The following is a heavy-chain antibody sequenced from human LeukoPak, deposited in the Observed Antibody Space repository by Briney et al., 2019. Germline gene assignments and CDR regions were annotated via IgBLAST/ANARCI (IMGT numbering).Heavy chain of an antibody. J-gene: IGHJ4*02. V-gene: IGHV4-59*11. CDR2: IYYSRST. Sequence: SETLSLTCTVSGGSISSHYWSWIRQPPGKGLEWIGYIYYSRSTNYSPSLKSRVTISVDTSKNQFSLKLSSVTAADTAVYYCASGELRGDYFDYWGQGTLVTVSS. CDR3: ASGELRGDYFDY. CDR1: GGSISSHY. D-gene: IGHD1-7*01.